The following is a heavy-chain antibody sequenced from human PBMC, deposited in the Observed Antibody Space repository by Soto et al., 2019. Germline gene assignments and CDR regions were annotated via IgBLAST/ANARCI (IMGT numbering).Heavy chain of an antibody. CDR2: ISYDGSNK. D-gene: IGHD3-3*01. CDR1: GFTFSSYG. CDR3: AKDPASLRFLEWLSPPDFDY. Sequence: QVQLVESGGGVVQPGRSLRLSCAASGFTFSSYGMHWVRQAPGKGLEWVAVISYDGSNKYYADSVKGRFTISRDNSKNTLYLQKNSLRAEDTAVYYCAKDPASLRFLEWLSPPDFDYWGQGTLVTVSS. J-gene: IGHJ4*02. V-gene: IGHV3-30*18.